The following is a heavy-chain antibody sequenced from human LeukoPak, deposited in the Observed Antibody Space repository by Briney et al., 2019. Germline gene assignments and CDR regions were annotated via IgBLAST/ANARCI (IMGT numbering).Heavy chain of an antibody. CDR1: GFTFSSYG. V-gene: IGHV3-23*01. D-gene: IGHD2-15*01. CDR2: ISGSGGST. Sequence: GGSLRLSCAASGFTFSSYGMSWVRQAPGKGLEWVSAISGSGGSTYYADSVKGRFTTSRDNSKNTLYLQMNSLRAEDTAVYYCAKDRCSGGSCYYFDYWGQGTLVTVSS. J-gene: IGHJ4*02. CDR3: AKDRCSGGSCYYFDY.